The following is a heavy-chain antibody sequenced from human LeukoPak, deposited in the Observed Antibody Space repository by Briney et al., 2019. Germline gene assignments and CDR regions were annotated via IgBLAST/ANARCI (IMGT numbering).Heavy chain of an antibody. V-gene: IGHV1-2*02. Sequence: ASVKVSCKASGYTFTGYYMHWVRQAPGQGLEWVGWINPNSGGTNYAQKFQGRVTMTRDTSISTAYMELSRLRSDDTAVYYCASFLGYSYGWDYWSQGTLVTVSS. CDR2: INPNSGGT. J-gene: IGHJ4*02. CDR3: ASFLGYSYGWDY. CDR1: GYTFTGYY. D-gene: IGHD5-18*01.